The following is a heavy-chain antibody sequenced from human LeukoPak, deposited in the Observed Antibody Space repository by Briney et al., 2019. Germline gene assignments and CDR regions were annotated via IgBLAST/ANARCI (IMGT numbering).Heavy chain of an antibody. J-gene: IGHJ4*02. CDR1: GFTLSSYA. V-gene: IGHV3-23*01. Sequence: GGYLRVSCAASGFTLSSYAMTWVRQAPGRGVEWVSSVDGGGGGTYYADSVKGRFTNSRDNSKDTLYLQMNGLRAEDTAVYFCAKQSAGSAAWYSLHYDLGGQGTLVTVSS. CDR2: VDGGGGGT. CDR3: AKQSAGSAAWYSLHYDL. D-gene: IGHD3-22*01.